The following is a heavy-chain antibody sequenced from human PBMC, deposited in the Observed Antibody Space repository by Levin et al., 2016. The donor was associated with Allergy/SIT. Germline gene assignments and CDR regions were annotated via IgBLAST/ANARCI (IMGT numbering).Heavy chain of an antibody. J-gene: IGHJ4*02. CDR3: AAAAGLRFLDK. Sequence: WIRQPPGKGLEWVSAISGSGGSTYYADSVKGRFTISRDNSKNTLYLQMNSLRAEDTAVYYCAAAAGLRFLDKWGQGTLVTVSS. CDR2: ISGSGGST. V-gene: IGHV3-23*01. D-gene: IGHD3-3*01.